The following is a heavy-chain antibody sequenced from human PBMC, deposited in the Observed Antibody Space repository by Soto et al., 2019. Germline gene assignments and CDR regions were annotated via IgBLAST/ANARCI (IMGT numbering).Heavy chain of an antibody. D-gene: IGHD3-22*01. CDR1: GFSFNNYT. J-gene: IGHJ4*02. CDR2: ISGGSSSI. Sequence: GGSLRLSCAASGFSFNNYTMNWVRQAPGKGLQWVSSISGGSSSIYYADSVKGRFTISRDTSTSTVYMELSSLRSEDTAVYYCARDQLNYYDSSGYGGPDYWGQGTLVTVSS. CDR3: ARDQLNYYDSSGYGGPDY. V-gene: IGHV3-21*04.